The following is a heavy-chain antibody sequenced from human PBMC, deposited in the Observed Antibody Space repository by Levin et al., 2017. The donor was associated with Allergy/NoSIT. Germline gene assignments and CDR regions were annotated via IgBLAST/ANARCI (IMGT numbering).Heavy chain of an antibody. CDR3: AKSISHIATRNPIDY. V-gene: IGHV3-23*01. Sequence: PGGSLRLSCAASGFTFTNYAMSWVRQAPGKGLEWVSCISSGGSTYYADSVKGRFTISRDNSKNTLYLRMNSLRAEDTAIYYCAKSISHIATRNPIDYWGQGTLVTVSS. CDR2: ISSGGST. J-gene: IGHJ4*02. D-gene: IGHD6-6*01. CDR1: GFTFTNYA.